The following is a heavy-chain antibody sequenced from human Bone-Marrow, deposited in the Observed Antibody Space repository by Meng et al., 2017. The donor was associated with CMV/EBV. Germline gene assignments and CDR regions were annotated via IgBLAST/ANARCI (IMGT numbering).Heavy chain of an antibody. J-gene: IGHJ6*02. V-gene: IGHV3-23*01. D-gene: IGHD2-2*01. CDR2: IGGSGDPT. CDR1: GFSFSNYA. Sequence: GESLKISCVDSGFSFSNYAMSWIRQAPGKGLEWVSAIGGSGDPTYYADSVKGRFTISRDNSKNTLYLQMNSLRAEDTAVYYCAKPPAIYCSSTSCRGNYYGMDVWGQGTTVTVSS. CDR3: AKPPAIYCSSTSCRGNYYGMDV.